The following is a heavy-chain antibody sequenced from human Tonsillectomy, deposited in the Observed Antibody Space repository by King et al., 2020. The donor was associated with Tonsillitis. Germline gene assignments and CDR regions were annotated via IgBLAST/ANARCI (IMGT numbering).Heavy chain of an antibody. Sequence: VQLVQSGAEVKKPGSSVKVSCKASGGTFSTYAISWVRQAPGQGLEWMGGIVPVFDTANYAQKFQGRVTITADESTSTVYMELSRLRSEDTAVYYCARSRNYYDSSGYSASDYWGQGTLVTVSS. V-gene: IGHV1-69*01. CDR1: GGTFSTYA. J-gene: IGHJ4*02. D-gene: IGHD3-22*01. CDR2: IVPVFDTA. CDR3: ARSRNYYDSSGYSASDY.